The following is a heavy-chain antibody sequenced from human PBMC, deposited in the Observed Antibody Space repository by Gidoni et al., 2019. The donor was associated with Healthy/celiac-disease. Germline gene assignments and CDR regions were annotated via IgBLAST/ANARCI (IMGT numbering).Heavy chain of an antibody. CDR2: IYWNDDK. CDR1: GFSLSTSGVG. D-gene: IGHD3-3*01. V-gene: IGHV2-5*01. Sequence: QITLKESGPTLVKPTQTLTLTCTFSGFSLSTSGVGVGWIRQPPGKALEWLALIYWNDDKRYSPSLKSRLTITKDTSKNQVVLTMTNMDPVDTATYYCAHIKSSFFWSGFNWFDPWGQGTLVTVSS. J-gene: IGHJ5*02. CDR3: AHIKSSFFWSGFNWFDP.